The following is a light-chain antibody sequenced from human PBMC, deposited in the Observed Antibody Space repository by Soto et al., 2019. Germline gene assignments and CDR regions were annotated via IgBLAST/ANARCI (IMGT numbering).Light chain of an antibody. Sequence: EIVLTQSPGTLSLSPCERATLSCRASQSVSSTHLAWYQQKPGQAPRLLIYGASSRATGIPDRFSGSGSGTDFTLTINRLEPEDFAFYYCQQYGDSPITFGQGTRLEIK. V-gene: IGKV3-20*01. CDR1: QSVSSTH. CDR2: GAS. J-gene: IGKJ5*01. CDR3: QQYGDSPIT.